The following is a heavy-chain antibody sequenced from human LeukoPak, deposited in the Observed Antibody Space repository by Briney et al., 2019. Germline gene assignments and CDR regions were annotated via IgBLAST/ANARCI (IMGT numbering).Heavy chain of an antibody. CDR2: INGGGGIT. CDR1: GLTFSSYA. CDR3: AKKSGDNAYGPFDY. V-gene: IGHV3-23*01. D-gene: IGHD3-16*01. Sequence: GGSLRLSCAASGLTFSSYAMSWVRQAPGKGLEWVSSINGGGGITKYADSVKGRFTISRDNSKNTLFLQMNSLRAEDMAVYYCAKKSGDNAYGPFDYWGQGTLVTVSS. J-gene: IGHJ4*02.